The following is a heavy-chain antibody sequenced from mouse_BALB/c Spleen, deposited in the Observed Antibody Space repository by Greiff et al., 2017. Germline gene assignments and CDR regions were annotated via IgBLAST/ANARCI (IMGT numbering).Heavy chain of an antibody. CDR1: GYSITSDYA. CDR3: ARGYDYAAWFAY. J-gene: IGHJ3*01. CDR2: ISYSGST. Sequence: EVKLMESGPGLVKPSQSLSLTCTVTGYSITSDYAWNWIRQFPGNKLEWMGYISYSGSTSYNPSLKSRISITRDTSKNQFFLQLNSVTTEDTATYYCARGYDYAAWFAYWGQGTLVTVSA. D-gene: IGHD2-4*01. V-gene: IGHV3-2*02.